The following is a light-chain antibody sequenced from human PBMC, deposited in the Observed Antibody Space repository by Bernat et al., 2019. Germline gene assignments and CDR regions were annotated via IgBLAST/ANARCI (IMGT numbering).Light chain of an antibody. J-gene: IGKJ4*01. V-gene: IGKV3-11*01. Sequence: EIVLTRSPATLSLSPGERATLSCRASQIVSRYLGWYQQKPGQAPRLLIYDVSNRVTGIPARFSGSGSGTDFTLTISSLEPEDFAVYYCQQHSNWLTFGGGTKVEIK. CDR3: QQHSNWLT. CDR2: DVS. CDR1: QIVSRY.